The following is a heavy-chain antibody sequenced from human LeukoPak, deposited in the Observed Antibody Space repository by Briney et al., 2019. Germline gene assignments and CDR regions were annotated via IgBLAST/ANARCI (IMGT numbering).Heavy chain of an antibody. Sequence: GGSLRLSCAASGFTFSSYSMNWVRQAPGKGLEWVSSISSSSSYIYYADSVKGRFTISRDNSKNTLYLQMSSLRAEDTAVYYCARALGLQGYFDYWGQGTLVTVSS. V-gene: IGHV3-21*01. CDR3: ARALGLQGYFDY. D-gene: IGHD3-16*01. J-gene: IGHJ4*02. CDR2: ISSSSSYI. CDR1: GFTFSSYS.